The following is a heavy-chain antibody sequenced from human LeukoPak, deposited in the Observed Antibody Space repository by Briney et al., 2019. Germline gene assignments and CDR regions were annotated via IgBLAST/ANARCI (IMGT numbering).Heavy chain of an antibody. Sequence: ASATLSYTSSNYTFTSYGISWVRQAPGQGLEWVGWISAYNGNTNYAQKLQGRVTMTTDTSTSTAYMELRSLRSDGTAVYYCARVRLAAYYYGSGSAFGAFDNWGQGTMVTVSS. CDR2: ISAYNGNT. CDR1: NYTFTSYG. CDR3: ARVRLAAYYYGSGSAFGAFDN. V-gene: IGHV1-18*01. D-gene: IGHD3-10*01. J-gene: IGHJ3*02.